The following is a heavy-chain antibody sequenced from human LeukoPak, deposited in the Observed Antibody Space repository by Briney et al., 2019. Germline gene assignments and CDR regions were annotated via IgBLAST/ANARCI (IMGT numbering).Heavy chain of an antibody. CDR3: AKHTAGTKALDY. V-gene: IGHV3-23*01. CDR1: EFTFNSYA. J-gene: IGHJ4*02. Sequence: GGSLRLSCAASEFTFNSYAMSWVRQAPGKGLEWFSSISGSGSSTFYADSVKGRFIISRDNSKNTLYLQMNSLRAEDTAVYYCAKHTAGTKALDYWGQGTLVTVS. CDR2: ISGSGSST. D-gene: IGHD1-1*01.